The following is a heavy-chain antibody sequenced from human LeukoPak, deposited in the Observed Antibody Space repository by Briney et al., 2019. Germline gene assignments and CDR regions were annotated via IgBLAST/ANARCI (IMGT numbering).Heavy chain of an antibody. CDR1: GXSISSYS. V-gene: IGHV4-59*12. Sequence: PSETLSLTCTVSGXSISSYSWNWIRQPPGKGLEWIGEIYHSGSTNYNPSLKSRVTISVDKSKNQFSLKLSSVTAEDTALYYRARVWELSFDHWGQGTLVTVSS. CDR2: IYHSGST. D-gene: IGHD1-26*01. CDR3: ARVWELSFDH. J-gene: IGHJ4*02.